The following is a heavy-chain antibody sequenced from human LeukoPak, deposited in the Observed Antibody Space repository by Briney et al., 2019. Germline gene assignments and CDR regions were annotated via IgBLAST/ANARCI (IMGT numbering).Heavy chain of an antibody. CDR3: AIAGDSSGQVNNWFDP. CDR2: ISGSGGST. J-gene: IGHJ5*02. V-gene: IGHV3-23*01. CDR1: GFTFSSYA. D-gene: IGHD3-22*01. Sequence: GGSLRLSCAASGFTFSSYAMSWVRQAPGKGLEWVSAISGSGGSTYYADSVKGRFTISRDNSKNTLYLQMNSLRAEDRAVYYCAIAGDSSGQVNNWFDPWGQGTLVTVSS.